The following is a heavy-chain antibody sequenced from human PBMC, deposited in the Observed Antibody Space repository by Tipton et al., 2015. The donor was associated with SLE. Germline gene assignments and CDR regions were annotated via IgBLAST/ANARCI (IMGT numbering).Heavy chain of an antibody. D-gene: IGHD3/OR15-3a*01. Sequence: LSLTCTVSGGSISGSNYYWAWIRQPPEKGLEWVGNLYHTGSTHYNPSLRNRVTISIDTSKNQFFLNLTTLTDADTAIYYCTRDVEFSTVSIFGLVPWGQGLQVTVSS. V-gene: IGHV4-39*07. J-gene: IGHJ4*02. CDR3: TRDVEFSTVSIFGLVP. CDR2: LYHTGST. CDR1: GGSISGSNYY.